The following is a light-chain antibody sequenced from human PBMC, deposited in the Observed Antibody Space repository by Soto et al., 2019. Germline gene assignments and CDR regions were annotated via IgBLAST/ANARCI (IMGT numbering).Light chain of an antibody. CDR3: QQIYSAPLT. CDR2: AAS. J-gene: IGKJ4*01. CDR1: QGINSY. Sequence: IQLTQSPSSLSASVGDRVTITCRASQGINSYLAWYQQKPGKAGKAPKLLIYAASTLQSGVPSRFSGSGSGTDFTLTISSLQPEDFATYFCQQIYSAPLTFGGGTKVEIK. V-gene: IGKV1-9*01.